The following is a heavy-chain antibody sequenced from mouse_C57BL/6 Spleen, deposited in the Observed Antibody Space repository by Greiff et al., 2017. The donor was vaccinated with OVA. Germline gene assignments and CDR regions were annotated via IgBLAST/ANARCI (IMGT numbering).Heavy chain of an antibody. V-gene: IGHV1-69*01. Sequence: QVQLQQPGAELVMPGASVKLSCKASGYTFTSYWMHWVKQRPGQGLEWIGAIDPSDSYTNYNQKFKGKSTLTVDKSSSTAYMQLSSLTSEDSAVYYCARSLITTVVARAMDYWGQGTSVTVSS. J-gene: IGHJ4*01. D-gene: IGHD1-1*01. CDR3: ARSLITTVVARAMDY. CDR2: IDPSDSYT. CDR1: GYTFTSYW.